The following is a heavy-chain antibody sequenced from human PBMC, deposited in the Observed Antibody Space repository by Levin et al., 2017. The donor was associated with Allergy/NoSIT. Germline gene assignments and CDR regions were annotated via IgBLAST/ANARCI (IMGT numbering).Heavy chain of an antibody. Sequence: SSETLSLTCTVSGASVSSSSFCWGWLRQTPGKGLEWIATIYSTGRTYYNPSLRSRVTMSVDTSTNQVSLKVSSVTAADTAVYYCASPQSSSWFYYAYWGLGTLVTVSS. CDR3: ASPQSSSWFYYAY. V-gene: IGHV4-39*01. CDR1: GASVSSSSFC. CDR2: IYSTGRT. J-gene: IGHJ4*02. D-gene: IGHD6-13*01.